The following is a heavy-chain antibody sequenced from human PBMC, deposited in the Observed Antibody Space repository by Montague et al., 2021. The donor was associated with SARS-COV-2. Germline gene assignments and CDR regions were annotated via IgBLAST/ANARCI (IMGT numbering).Heavy chain of an antibody. Sequence: SETLSLTCAVYGGSFSTYYWAWIRQSPGKGLGWIGNIDHSGNTXXXPSXXXRVSISVDTSSSQFSLYLTSVTAADAAVYYCARDQTVLEWIWYGMDVWGPGTTVTVSS. CDR3: ARDQTVLEWIWYGMDV. CDR1: GGSFSTYY. V-gene: IGHV4-34*01. D-gene: IGHD3-3*01. J-gene: IGHJ6*02. CDR2: IDHSGNT.